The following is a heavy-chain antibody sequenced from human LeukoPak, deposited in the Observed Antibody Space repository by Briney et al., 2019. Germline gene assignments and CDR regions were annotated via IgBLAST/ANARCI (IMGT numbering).Heavy chain of an antibody. J-gene: IGHJ4*02. CDR1: GYTFTSYD. CDR3: ARVPIVYSYGPHRGGGLDY. CDR2: INPNSGGT. V-gene: IGHV1-2*02. Sequence: ASVKVSCKASGYTFTSYDINWVRQAPGQGLEWMGWINPNSGGTNYAQKFQGRVTMTRDTSISTAYMELSRLRSDDTAVYYCARVPIVYSYGPHRGGGLDYWGQGTLVTVSS. D-gene: IGHD5-18*01.